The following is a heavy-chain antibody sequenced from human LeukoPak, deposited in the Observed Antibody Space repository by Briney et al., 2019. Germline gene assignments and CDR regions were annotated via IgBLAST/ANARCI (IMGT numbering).Heavy chain of an antibody. CDR2: INPNSGAT. J-gene: IGHJ4*02. Sequence: ASVKVSCKAPGYTFIGYYMHWVRQAPGPGLEWMGWINPNSGATNYAQKFQGRVTMTRDTSISTAYMELSRLRSDDTGVYYCARDDSVVQLGTFDYWGQGTLVTVSS. V-gene: IGHV1-2*02. CDR1: GYTFIGYY. D-gene: IGHD1-1*01. CDR3: ARDDSVVQLGTFDY.